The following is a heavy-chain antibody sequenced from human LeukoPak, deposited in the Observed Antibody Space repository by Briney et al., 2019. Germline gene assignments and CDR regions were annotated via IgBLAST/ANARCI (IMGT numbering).Heavy chain of an antibody. D-gene: IGHD3-22*01. V-gene: IGHV4-59*01. J-gene: IGHJ3*02. CDR2: IYYSGST. CDR1: GGSISSYY. Sequence: PSETLSLTCTVSGGSISSYYWSWIRQPPGKGLEWIGSIYYSGSTNYNPSLKSRVTISVDTSKNQFSLKLSSVTAADTAVYYCARELAPYDRSGYYLRKGAFDIWRQGTMVTVSS. CDR3: ARELAPYDRSGYYLRKGAFDI.